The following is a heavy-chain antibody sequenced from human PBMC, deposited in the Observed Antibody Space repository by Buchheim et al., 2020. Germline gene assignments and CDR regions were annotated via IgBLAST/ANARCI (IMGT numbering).Heavy chain of an antibody. CDR3: ARGSGTMVRGVIEYYYYGMDV. J-gene: IGHJ6*02. CDR1: GFTFSSYS. V-gene: IGHV3-21*01. CDR2: ISSSSSYI. D-gene: IGHD3-10*01. Sequence: EVQLVESGGGLVKPGGSLRLSCAASGFTFSSYSMNWVRQAPGKGLEWVSSISSSSSYIYYADSVKGRFTISSDNAKKSLYLQMNSLRAEDTAVYYCARGSGTMVRGVIEYYYYGMDVWGQGTT.